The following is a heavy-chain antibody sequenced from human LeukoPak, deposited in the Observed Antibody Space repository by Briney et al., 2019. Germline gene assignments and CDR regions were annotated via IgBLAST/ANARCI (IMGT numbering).Heavy chain of an antibody. V-gene: IGHV1-18*01. D-gene: IGHD3-10*01. Sequence: PGASVKVSCKASGYTFTSYGISWVRQAPGQGLEWMGWIRAYNGNTNYAQKLQGRVTMTTDTSTSTAYMELRSLRSDDTAVYYCASRSGGLPGTDAFDIWGQGTMVTVSS. CDR1: GYTFTSYG. CDR2: IRAYNGNT. CDR3: ASRSGGLPGTDAFDI. J-gene: IGHJ3*02.